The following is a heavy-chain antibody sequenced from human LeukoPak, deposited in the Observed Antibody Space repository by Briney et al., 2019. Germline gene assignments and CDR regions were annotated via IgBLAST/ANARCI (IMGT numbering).Heavy chain of an antibody. CDR1: GFTFSNAW. CDR2: IKRKTDGGTT. CDR3: TTDPSERYFDWLLYDY. J-gene: IGHJ4*02. D-gene: IGHD3-9*01. Sequence: GGSLRLSCAASGFTFSNAWMSWVRQAPGKGLKWVGRIKRKTDGGTTDYAAPVKGRLTISRDDSKHTLYLQMNRLKTEDTAVYYCTTDPSERYFDWLLYDYWGQGTLVTVSS. V-gene: IGHV3-15*01.